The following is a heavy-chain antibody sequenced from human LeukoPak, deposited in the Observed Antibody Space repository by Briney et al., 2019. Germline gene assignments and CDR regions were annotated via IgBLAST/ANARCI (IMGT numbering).Heavy chain of an antibody. CDR1: GDSITSGDSY. CDR3: AREYGH. D-gene: IGHD3-10*01. J-gene: IGHJ4*02. CDR2: IYTSGST. V-gene: IGHV4-61*02. Sequence: SETLSLTCSVSGDSITSGDSYWTRIRQPAGKGLEWIGLIYTSGSTKYNPSLKSRITISLDTSKNQFSLQLNSVTAADTAVYYCAREYGHWGQGTLVTVSS.